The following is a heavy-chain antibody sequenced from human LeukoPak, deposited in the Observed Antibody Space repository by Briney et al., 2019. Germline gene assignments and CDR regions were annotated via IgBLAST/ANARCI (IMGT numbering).Heavy chain of an antibody. V-gene: IGHV1-46*01. D-gene: IGHD5-24*01. CDR1: GYTFTSYY. CDR2: INPSGGST. CDR3: AKSRGWLQIWDY. Sequence: ASVKVSCKASGYTFTSYYMHWVRQAPGQGLEWMGIINPSGGSTSYAQKFQGRVTMTRDMSTSTVYMELSSLRSEDTAVYYCAKSRGWLQIWDYWGQGTLVTVSS. J-gene: IGHJ4*02.